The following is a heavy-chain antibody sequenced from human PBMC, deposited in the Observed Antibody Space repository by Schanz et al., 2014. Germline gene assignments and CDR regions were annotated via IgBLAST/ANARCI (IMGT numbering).Heavy chain of an antibody. D-gene: IGHD3-22*01. CDR1: GFSFGTYA. V-gene: IGHV3-23*01. Sequence: EVHLLDSGGGLVQPGGSLRLSCAASGFSFGTYAMSWVRQAPGKGLLWVSSISGTGGDDTYYADSVKGRFTISRDNSKNTLFLQMNSLRVEDSAIYYCAKDISDTSGKDDYWGQGTLVTVSS. J-gene: IGHJ4*02. CDR2: ISGTGGDDT. CDR3: AKDISDTSGKDDY.